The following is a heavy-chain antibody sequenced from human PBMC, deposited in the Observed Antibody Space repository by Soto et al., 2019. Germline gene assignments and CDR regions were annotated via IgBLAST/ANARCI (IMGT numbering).Heavy chain of an antibody. V-gene: IGHV4-39*01. CDR2: IYYSGST. Sequence: PXGTLSLTCTVSGGSISSSSYYWGWIRQPPGKGLEWIGSIYYSGSTYYNPSLKSRVTISVDTSKNQFSLKLSSVTAADTAVYYCARRVGYYDFWSGYSLYYYYGMDVWGQGTTVTVSS. J-gene: IGHJ6*02. CDR3: ARRVGYYDFWSGYSLYYYYGMDV. CDR1: GGSISSSSYY. D-gene: IGHD3-3*01.